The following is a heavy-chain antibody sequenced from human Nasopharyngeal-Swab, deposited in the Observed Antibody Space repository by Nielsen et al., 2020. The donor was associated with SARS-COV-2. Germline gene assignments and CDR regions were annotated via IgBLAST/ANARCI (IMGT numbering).Heavy chain of an antibody. V-gene: IGHV4-39*02. D-gene: IGHD3-9*01. Sequence: WIRQPPGKGLEWIGSIYYSGSTYYNPSLKGRVTISVDTSKNQFSLKLSSVTAADTAVYYCARESVLRYFDWEYYYYGMDVWGQGTTVTVSS. J-gene: IGHJ6*02. CDR3: ARESVLRYFDWEYYYYGMDV. CDR2: IYYSGST.